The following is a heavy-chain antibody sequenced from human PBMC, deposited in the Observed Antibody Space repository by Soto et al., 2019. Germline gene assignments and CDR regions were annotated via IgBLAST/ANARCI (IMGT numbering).Heavy chain of an antibody. D-gene: IGHD3-10*01. J-gene: IGHJ6*02. CDR2: IVVGSGNT. V-gene: IGHV1-58*02. Sequence: SVKVSCKASGFTFTTSAMQWVRQARGQRLEWIGWIVVGSGNTNYAQKFQERVTITRDMSTSTAYMELSSLRSEDTAVHYCAAGRGSRNYGLGSPTPTITEGMDVWG. CDR3: AAGRGSRNYGLGSPTPTITEGMDV. CDR1: GFTFTTSA.